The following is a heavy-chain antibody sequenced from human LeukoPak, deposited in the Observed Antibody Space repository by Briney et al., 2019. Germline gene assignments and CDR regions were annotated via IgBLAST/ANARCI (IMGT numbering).Heavy chain of an antibody. CDR3: TTAGNSGSYYFDY. D-gene: IGHD1-26*01. V-gene: IGHV3-15*01. CDR2: IKSKTDGGTT. J-gene: IGHJ4*02. CDR1: GFTCRNAW. Sequence: PGGSLRLSCAASGFTCRNAWMSWVRQAPGKGLEWVGRIKSKTDGGTTDYAAPVKGRFTISRDDSKNTLYLQMNSLKTEDTAVYYCTTAGNSGSYYFDYWGQGTLVTVSS.